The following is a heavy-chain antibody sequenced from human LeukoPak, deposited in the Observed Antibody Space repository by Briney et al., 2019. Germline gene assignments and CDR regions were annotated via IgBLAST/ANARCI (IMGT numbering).Heavy chain of an antibody. D-gene: IGHD3-10*01. V-gene: IGHV3-66*01. CDR1: GFTVTSNY. CDR2: IYTGGST. Sequence: GRSLRLSCAGSGFTVTSNYMSWVSPAPGKGLEWVSVIYTGGSTYYADSVKGRFTISRDNSKNMLYLQMNSLRAEDTALYYCAKMIRGVNDFDYWGQGTLVTVSS. J-gene: IGHJ4*02. CDR3: AKMIRGVNDFDY.